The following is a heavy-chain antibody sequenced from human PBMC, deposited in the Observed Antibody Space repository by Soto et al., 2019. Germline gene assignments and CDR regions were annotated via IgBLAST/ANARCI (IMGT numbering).Heavy chain of an antibody. D-gene: IGHD2-21*02. CDR3: ARDRVVVTARKYYYYGMDV. CDR1: GFTFSDYY. J-gene: IGHJ6*02. V-gene: IGHV3-11*01. CDR2: ISSSGSTI. Sequence: QVQLVETGGGLVKPGGSLRLSCAASGFTFSDYYMSWIRQAPGKGLEWVSDISSSGSTIYYADSVKGRFTISRDNAKNSLSLQMTSLRADHTAVYYCARDRVVVTARKYYYYGMDVWGQGTTVTVSS.